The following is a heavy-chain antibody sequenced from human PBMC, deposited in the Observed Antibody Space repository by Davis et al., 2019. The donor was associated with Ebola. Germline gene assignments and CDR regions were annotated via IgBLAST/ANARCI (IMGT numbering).Heavy chain of an antibody. CDR3: ASSSTPRAIDYYDYAMDV. CDR1: GGTFTNYV. V-gene: IGHV1-69*04. CDR2: VIPILGIT. Sequence: SVKVSCRASGGTFTNYVFSWVRQAPGQGLEWMGRVIPILGITNNAQRFQGRVTITADKSANTAYMELSSLRSDDTAVYYCASSSTPRAIDYYDYAMDVWGQGTTVTVSS. J-gene: IGHJ6*02. D-gene: IGHD5/OR15-5a*01.